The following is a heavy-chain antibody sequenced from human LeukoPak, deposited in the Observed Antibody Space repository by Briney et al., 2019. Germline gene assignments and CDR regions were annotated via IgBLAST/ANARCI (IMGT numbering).Heavy chain of an antibody. D-gene: IGHD6-6*01. CDR3: ANLAAIDY. V-gene: IGHV3-30-3*01. J-gene: IGHJ4*02. CDR1: GFTFSSYA. Sequence: PGRSLRLSCAASGFTFSSYAMHWVRQAPGKGLEWVAVISYDGSNKYYADSVEGRFTISRDNSKNTLYLQMNSLRAEDTAVYYCANLAAIDYWGQGTLVTVSS. CDR2: ISYDGSNK.